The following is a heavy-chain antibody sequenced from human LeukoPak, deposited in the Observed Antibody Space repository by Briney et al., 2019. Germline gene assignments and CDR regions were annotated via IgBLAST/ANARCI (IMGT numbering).Heavy chain of an antibody. D-gene: IGHD3-16*02. CDR3: ARSGRVDDYVWGSYRVFDY. CDR2: MSSSGIT. CDR1: GGSISSYY. Sequence: SETLSLTCTVSGGSISSYYWSWIRQPAGKGLEWIGRMSSSGITNYNPSLKSRVTMSADVSKNQFSLKLSSVTAADTAVYYCARSGRVDDYVWGSYRVFDYWGQGTLVTVSS. V-gene: IGHV4-4*07. J-gene: IGHJ4*02.